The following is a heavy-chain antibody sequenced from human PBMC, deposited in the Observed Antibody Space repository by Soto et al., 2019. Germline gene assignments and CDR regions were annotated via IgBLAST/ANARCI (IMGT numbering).Heavy chain of an antibody. Sequence: ASVKVSCKASGYTFTSYGISWVRQAPGQGLEWMGWISAYNGNTNYAQKLQGRVTMTTDTSTSTAYMELRSLRPDDTAVYYCAREKGNYGSGSYYNYYYYMDVWGKGTTVTVSS. CDR1: GYTFTSYG. CDR2: ISAYNGNT. D-gene: IGHD3-10*01. CDR3: AREKGNYGSGSYYNYYYYMDV. V-gene: IGHV1-18*01. J-gene: IGHJ6*03.